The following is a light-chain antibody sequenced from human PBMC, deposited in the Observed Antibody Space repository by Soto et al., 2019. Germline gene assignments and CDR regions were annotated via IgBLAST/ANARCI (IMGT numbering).Light chain of an antibody. CDR2: SAS. J-gene: IGKJ2*01. Sequence: EIVMTQSPATLSVSPGERATLSCRASQSISTELAWYQQKPGQPPRLLIYSASTRATGVPARFTGSVSGSEFTLTISGLQSEDFAVYYCQQGHTWPLTFGQVTRLE. CDR3: QQGHTWPLT. V-gene: IGKV3-15*01. CDR1: QSISTE.